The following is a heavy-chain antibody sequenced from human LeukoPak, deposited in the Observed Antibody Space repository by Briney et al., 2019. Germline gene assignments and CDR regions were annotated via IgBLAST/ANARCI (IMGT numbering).Heavy chain of an antibody. CDR2: IWNDGNNK. CDR3: ATYRYSSGWSADFDY. CDR1: GFIFSNYG. D-gene: IGHD6-19*01. J-gene: IGHJ4*02. Sequence: SGGSLRLSCAASGFIFSNYGMHWVRQAPGKGLEWVAVIWNDGNNKYYADSVKGRFTISRDNSKNTLYLQMNSPRAEDTAVYYCATYRYSSGWSADFDYWGQGTLVTVSS. V-gene: IGHV3-33*01.